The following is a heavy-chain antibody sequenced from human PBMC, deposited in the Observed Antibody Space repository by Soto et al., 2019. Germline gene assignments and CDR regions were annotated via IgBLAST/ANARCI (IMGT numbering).Heavy chain of an antibody. Sequence: AASVKVSCKASGYTFTSYGISWVRQAPGQGLEWMGWISAYNGNTNYAQKLQGRVTMTTDTSTSTAYMELRSLRSDDTAVYYCARGARYYYDSSGYYYDAFDIWGQGTMVTVS. J-gene: IGHJ3*02. CDR3: ARGARYYYDSSGYYYDAFDI. D-gene: IGHD3-22*01. CDR2: ISAYNGNT. CDR1: GYTFTSYG. V-gene: IGHV1-18*01.